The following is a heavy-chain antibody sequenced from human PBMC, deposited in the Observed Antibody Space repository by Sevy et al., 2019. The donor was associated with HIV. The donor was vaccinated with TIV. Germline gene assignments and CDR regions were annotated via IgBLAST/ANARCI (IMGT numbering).Heavy chain of an antibody. V-gene: IGHV1-8*01. CDR3: VRGGSSYDAFDI. J-gene: IGHJ3*02. CDR2: MNPNSGNT. CDR1: GYTFTSYD. Sequence: ASVKVSCKASGYTFTSYDINWVRQATGQGLEWMGWMNPNSGNTGYAQKFQGRVTMTRNSSISTAYMELSSLRSEDTAVYYCVRGGSSYDAFDIWGQGTMVTVSS. D-gene: IGHD1-26*01.